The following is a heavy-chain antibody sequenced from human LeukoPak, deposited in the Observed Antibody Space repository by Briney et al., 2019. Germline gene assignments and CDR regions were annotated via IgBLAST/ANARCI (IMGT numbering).Heavy chain of an antibody. D-gene: IGHD3-22*01. J-gene: IGHJ4*02. V-gene: IGHV3-21*01. CDR3: ARDGYDSSGYYWENDY. CDR1: GFTFSGYS. Sequence: PGGSLRLSCAASGFTFSGYSMNWVRQAPGKGLEWVSSISSSSSYIYYADSVKGRFTISRDNAKNSLYLQMNSLRAEDTAVYYCARDGYDSSGYYWENDYWGQGTLVTVSS. CDR2: ISSSSSYI.